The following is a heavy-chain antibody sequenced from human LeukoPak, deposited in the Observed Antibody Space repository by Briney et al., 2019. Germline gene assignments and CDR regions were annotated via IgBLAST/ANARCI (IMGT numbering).Heavy chain of an antibody. Sequence: SETLSLTCAVYGGSFSGYYWRWIRQPPGKGLEWIGEINHSGSTKYNPSLKRRVTISVDTSKNQFSLKLSSVTAADTAVYYCAKRDGYNQYYYYYYGMDVWGQGTTVTVSS. J-gene: IGHJ6*02. D-gene: IGHD5-24*01. CDR2: INHSGST. CDR1: GGSFSGYY. CDR3: AKRDGYNQYYYYYYGMDV. V-gene: IGHV4-34*01.